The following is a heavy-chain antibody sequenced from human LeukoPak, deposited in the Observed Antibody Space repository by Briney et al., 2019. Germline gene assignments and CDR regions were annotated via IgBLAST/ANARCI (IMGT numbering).Heavy chain of an antibody. CDR1: KFTFSNYW. CDR2: IKHDGTET. CDR3: ARGAKRDSSGWNFDY. Sequence: GGSLRLSCAASKFTFSNYWMIWVRQAPGKGLEWVANIKHDGTETNYVDSVKGRFTISRDNSKNTLYLQMNSLRAEDTAVYYCARGAKRDSSGWNFDYWGQGTLVTVSS. D-gene: IGHD3-22*01. J-gene: IGHJ4*02. V-gene: IGHV3-7*01.